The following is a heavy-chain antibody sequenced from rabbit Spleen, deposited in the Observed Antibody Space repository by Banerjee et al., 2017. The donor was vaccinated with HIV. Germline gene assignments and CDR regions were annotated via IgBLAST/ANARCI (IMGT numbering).Heavy chain of an antibody. D-gene: IGHD2-1*01. Sequence: QEQLVESGGGLVQPGASLRLTCTASGFSFSRSYWISWVRQAPGKGLEWITCINAITGKAVYANWAKGRFNLSKTSSTTVTLQMTSLTAADTATYFCVRDLGYDDYTEKGYFNLWGPGTLVTVS. CDR3: VRDLGYDDYTEKGYFNL. J-gene: IGHJ4*01. CDR2: INAITGKA. CDR1: GFSFSRSYW. V-gene: IGHV1S45*01.